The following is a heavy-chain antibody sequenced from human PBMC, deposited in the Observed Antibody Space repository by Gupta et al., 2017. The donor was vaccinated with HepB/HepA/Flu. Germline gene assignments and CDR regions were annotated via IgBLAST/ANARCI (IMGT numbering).Heavy chain of an antibody. V-gene: IGHV3-15*02. J-gene: IGHJ4*01. Sequence: EVQLVESRGTWVNPGGSLRLSCPASVFLFTDVVMSWGRQAPGKGLEWGGRIKRKSDGATVEYGAPVNGRFTISRDDSKDTMYLQMSSLKTEDTAVYYCTTYSGYSDYWGQGTLVTVSS. CDR1: VFLFTDVV. CDR2: IKRKSDGATV. CDR3: TTYSGYSDY. D-gene: IGHD1-26*01.